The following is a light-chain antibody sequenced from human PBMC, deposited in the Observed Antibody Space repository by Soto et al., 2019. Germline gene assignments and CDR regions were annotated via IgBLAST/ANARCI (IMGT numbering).Light chain of an antibody. V-gene: IGLV1-40*01. J-gene: IGLJ3*02. CDR3: QAYDYSLTASV. Sequence: QSVLTQPPSVSGAPGQRVTLSCTGNTSNLGAGYDVHWYQQLPGAAPKLVIFGNRNRPSGVPERFSGSKSGTSASLAITGLRAEDEADYYCQAYDYSLTASVFGGGTKVTVL. CDR1: TSNLGAGYD. CDR2: GNR.